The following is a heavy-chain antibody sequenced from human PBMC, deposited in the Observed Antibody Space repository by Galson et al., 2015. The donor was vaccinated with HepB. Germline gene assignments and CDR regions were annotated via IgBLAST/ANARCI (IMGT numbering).Heavy chain of an antibody. CDR2: INHSGST. J-gene: IGHJ4*02. V-gene: IGHV4-34*01. D-gene: IGHD6-19*01. CDR1: GGSFSGYY. Sequence: SETLSLTCAVYGGSFSGYYWSWIRQPPGKGLEWIGEINHSGSTNYNPSLKSRVTISVDTSKNQFSLKLSSVTAADTAVYYCASGTKDERGSGWYSAYWGQGTLVTVSS. CDR3: ASGTKDERGSGWYSAY.